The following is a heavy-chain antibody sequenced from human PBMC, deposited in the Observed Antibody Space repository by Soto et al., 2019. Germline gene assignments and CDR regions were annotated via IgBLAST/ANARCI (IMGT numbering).Heavy chain of an antibody. CDR1: GFSLNTGGLG. CDR2: IYWDYDK. J-gene: IGHJ6*02. Sequence: QITLKESGPPLVKPTHTFTLTCTFSGFSLNTGGLGVGWICQPPGKALGWLALIYWDYDKRYNPSLKRMLTITRDTSKSPVFLTMNKMDHVDSGLYFFVHSRFGGVFLQSYSSHFYYGLDVWGPGTTVTVSS. D-gene: IGHD2-8*02. CDR3: VHSRFGGVFLQSYSSHFYYGLDV. V-gene: IGHV2-5*02.